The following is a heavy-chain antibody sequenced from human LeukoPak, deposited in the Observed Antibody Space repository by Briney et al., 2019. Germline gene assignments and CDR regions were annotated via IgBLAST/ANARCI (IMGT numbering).Heavy chain of an antibody. V-gene: IGHV4-39*01. CDR3: ARQRADYYYYYMDV. J-gene: IGHJ6*03. Sequence: NSSETLSLTCIVSGGSISGTNSYWAWIRQPAGKGLEWIGSIYFSGSTFYKSSLESRLNMSVDMSKNHFSLKVRSVTAADTAVYYCARQRADYYYYYMDVWGKGTTVTVSS. CDR2: IYFSGST. CDR1: GGSISGTNSY.